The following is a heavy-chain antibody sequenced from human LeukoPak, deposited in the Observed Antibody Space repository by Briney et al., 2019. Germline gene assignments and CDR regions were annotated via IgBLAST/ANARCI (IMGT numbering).Heavy chain of an antibody. D-gene: IGHD3-3*01. Sequence: GGPLRLSCAASGFTFSSYWMSWVRQAPGKGLEWVANIKQDGSEKYYVDSVKGRFTISRDNAKNSLYLQMNSLRAEDTAVYYCARHEVLRFLEWSNWFDPWGQGTLVTVSS. J-gene: IGHJ5*02. CDR1: GFTFSSYW. CDR2: IKQDGSEK. V-gene: IGHV3-7*01. CDR3: ARHEVLRFLEWSNWFDP.